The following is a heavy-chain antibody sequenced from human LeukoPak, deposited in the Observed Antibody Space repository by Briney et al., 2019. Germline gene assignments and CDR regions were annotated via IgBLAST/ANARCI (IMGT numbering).Heavy chain of an antibody. Sequence: SGTLSLTCAVSGGSISSSNWWSWVRQPPGKGLEWIGEIYHSGSTNYNPSLKSRVTISVDKSKNQFSLKLSSVTAADTAVYYCARTTAMVTTFLDYWGQGTLVTVSS. CDR1: GGSISSSNW. J-gene: IGHJ4*02. V-gene: IGHV4-4*02. D-gene: IGHD5-18*01. CDR3: ARTTAMVTTFLDY. CDR2: IYHSGST.